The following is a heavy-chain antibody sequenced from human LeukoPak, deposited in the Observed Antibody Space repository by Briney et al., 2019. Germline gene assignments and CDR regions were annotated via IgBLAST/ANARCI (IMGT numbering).Heavy chain of an antibody. Sequence: GGSLRLSCAASGFTFSSYAMHWVRQAPGKGLEYVSAISSNGGSTYYANSVKGRFTISRDNSKNTLYLQMGSLRAEDMAVYYCAKAARGPYSSSSLDYWGQGTLVTVSS. V-gene: IGHV3-64*01. D-gene: IGHD6-6*01. CDR3: AKAARGPYSSSSLDY. CDR1: GFTFSSYA. CDR2: ISSNGGST. J-gene: IGHJ4*02.